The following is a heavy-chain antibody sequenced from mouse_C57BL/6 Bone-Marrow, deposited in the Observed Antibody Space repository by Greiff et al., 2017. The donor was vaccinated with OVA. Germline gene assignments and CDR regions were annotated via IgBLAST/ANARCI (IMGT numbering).Heavy chain of an antibody. CDR3: AKFDYDEGGFYYAMDY. Sequence: VQLQESGPGLVQPSQSLSITCTVSGFSLTSYGVHWVRQSPGKGLEWLGVIWSGGSTDYNAAFMSRLSITKDNSKSQVFFKMNSLQADDTAISYCAKFDYDEGGFYYAMDYWGQGTSVTVSS. CDR2: IWSGGST. D-gene: IGHD2-4*01. V-gene: IGHV2-5*01. CDR1: GFSLTSYG. J-gene: IGHJ4*01.